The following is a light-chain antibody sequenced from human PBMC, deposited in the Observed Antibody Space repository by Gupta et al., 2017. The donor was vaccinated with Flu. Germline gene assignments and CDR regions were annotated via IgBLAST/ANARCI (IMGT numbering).Light chain of an antibody. CDR1: NSDVGRSDS. Sequence: QSALPQPASVSGSPGPSITISCTGTNSDVGRSDSVSWYQQHPDKAPKLIIFDVTNRPSGVSSRFSGSKSGNTASLTISGLQAEDETDYYCSSYTSTSTFYVFGTGTRVTVL. J-gene: IGLJ1*01. CDR3: SSYTSTSTFYV. V-gene: IGLV2-14*03. CDR2: DVT.